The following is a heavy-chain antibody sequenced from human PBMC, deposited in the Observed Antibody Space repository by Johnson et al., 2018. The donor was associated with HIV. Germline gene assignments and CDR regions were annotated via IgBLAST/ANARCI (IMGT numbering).Heavy chain of an antibody. V-gene: IGHV3-7*05. CDR2: IKDDGSED. J-gene: IGHJ3*02. Sequence: VQLVESGGGLVQPGGSLRLSCAASGFTFSSYWMSWVRQAPGQGLEWVVNIKDDGSEDSYVDSMEGRSTITRDNAKNSPYLQSDSLRVDDSAVYYCARDGVYSSPWDAFDIWGQGTMVSVSP. CDR1: GFTFSSYW. CDR3: ARDGVYSSPWDAFDI. D-gene: IGHD6-13*01.